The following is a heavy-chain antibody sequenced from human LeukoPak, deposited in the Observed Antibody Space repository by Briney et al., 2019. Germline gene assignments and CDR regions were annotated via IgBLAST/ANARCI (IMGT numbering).Heavy chain of an antibody. J-gene: IGHJ6*03. CDR1: GFTFDDYA. D-gene: IGHD2-15*01. CDR2: ISWDGGST. Sequence: PGGSLRLSCAASGFTFDDYAMHWVRQAPGKGLEWVSLISWDGGSTYYADSVKGRFTISRDNSKNSLYLQMNSLRAEDTAVYYCARDQSCSGGSCQGLYYYYYYMDVWGKGTTVTISS. V-gene: IGHV3-43D*03. CDR3: ARDQSCSGGSCQGLYYYYYYMDV.